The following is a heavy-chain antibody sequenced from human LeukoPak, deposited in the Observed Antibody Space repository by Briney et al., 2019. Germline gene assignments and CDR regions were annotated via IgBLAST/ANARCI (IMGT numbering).Heavy chain of an antibody. CDR1: GFTVSSNY. V-gene: IGHV3-53*01. CDR3: ARSMVRGVITNFDY. J-gene: IGHJ4*02. D-gene: IGHD3-10*01. CDR2: IYSGGST. Sequence: GGSLRLSCAASGFTVSSNYMSWVRQAPGKGLEWVSVIYSGGSTYYADSVKGRFTISRDNSKNTLYLQMNSLRAEDTALYYCARSMVRGVITNFDYWGQGTLVTVSS.